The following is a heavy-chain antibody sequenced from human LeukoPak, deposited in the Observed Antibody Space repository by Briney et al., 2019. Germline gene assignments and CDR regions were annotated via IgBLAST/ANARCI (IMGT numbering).Heavy chain of an antibody. CDR3: TRLAGGDAIDI. V-gene: IGHV3-73*01. Sequence: GGCLNLSCAASGFTFCGSAMHWVRQAPGNGLEWGGGIRSKANGYATAYGASVKGRFTISRDDLKRTTYVQMKSLKIEDTAVYYCTRLAGGDAIDIWGPGKMVTVSS. J-gene: IGHJ3*02. CDR2: IRSKANGYAT. CDR1: GFTFCGSA. D-gene: IGHD2-15*01.